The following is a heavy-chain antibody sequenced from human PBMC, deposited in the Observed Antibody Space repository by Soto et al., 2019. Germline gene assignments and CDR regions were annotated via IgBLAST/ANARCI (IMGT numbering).Heavy chain of an antibody. CDR1: GFTFSIYA. CDR2: ISASGGRT. D-gene: IGHD2-2*01. J-gene: IGHJ6*02. V-gene: IGHV3-23*01. CDR3: AKEVVIESAGRSHSYYYGLDV. Sequence: GSLRLSCAASGFTFSIYAMSWVRQAPGKGLEWVSVISASGGRTYYADSVKGRFTMSRDNSKNTLFLQMNSLRDEDTAIYYCAKEVVIESAGRSHSYYYGLDVWGPGTTVTVSS.